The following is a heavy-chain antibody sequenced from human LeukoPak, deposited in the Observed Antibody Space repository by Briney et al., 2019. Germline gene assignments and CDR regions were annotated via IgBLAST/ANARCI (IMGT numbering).Heavy chain of an antibody. Sequence: ASVKLSCNASGYTFTSYAMNWVREAPGQGLEWMGWINTNTGNRTYAQGFTGRFVFSLYTAVSTAYLKICSIKAEDTAVPYSTRGTPYCISASCYFPLFDPSGQGTLVTVSS. CDR3: TRGTPYCISASCYFPLFDP. V-gene: IGHV7-4-1*01. CDR2: INTNTGNR. D-gene: IGHD2-2*01. CDR1: GYTFTSYA. J-gene: IGHJ5*02.